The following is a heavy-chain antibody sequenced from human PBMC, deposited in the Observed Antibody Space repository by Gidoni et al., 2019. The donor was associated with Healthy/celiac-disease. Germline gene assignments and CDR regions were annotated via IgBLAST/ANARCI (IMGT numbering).Heavy chain of an antibody. CDR1: GGTFSSYA. D-gene: IGHD3-10*01. CDR3: AHPLYYYGSGSFYYGMDV. J-gene: IGHJ6*02. Sequence: QVQLVQSGAEVKKPGYSVKVSCKASGGTFSSYAISWVRQAPGQGLEWMGRLLPILGITHYAQKFQGRVTITADKSTSTAYMELSSLRSEDTAVYYCAHPLYYYGSGSFYYGMDVWGQGTTVTVSS. V-gene: IGHV1-69*04. CDR2: LLPILGIT.